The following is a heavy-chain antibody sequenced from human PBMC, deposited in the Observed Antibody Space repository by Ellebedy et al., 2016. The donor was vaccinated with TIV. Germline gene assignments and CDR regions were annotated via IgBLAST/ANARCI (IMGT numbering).Heavy chain of an antibody. J-gene: IGHJ3*02. CDR1: GFTFDDYT. CDR2: ISWDGGST. D-gene: IGHD3-3*01. CDR3: AREVGFLEWLSRNAFDI. Sequence: PGGSLRLSCAASGFTFDDYTMHWVRQAPGKGLEWVSLISWDGGSTYYADSVKGRFTISRDNSKNSLYLQMNSLRTEDTALYYCAREVGFLEWLSRNAFDIWGQGTMVTVSS. V-gene: IGHV3-43*01.